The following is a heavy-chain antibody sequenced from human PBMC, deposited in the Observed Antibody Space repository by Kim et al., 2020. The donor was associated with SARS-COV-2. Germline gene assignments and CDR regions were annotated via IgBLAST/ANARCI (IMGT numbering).Heavy chain of an antibody. D-gene: IGHD3-22*01. J-gene: IGHJ4*02. V-gene: IGHV4-34*01. CDR2: INHSGST. CDR1: GGSFSGYY. Sequence: SETLSLTCAVYGGSFSGYYWSWIRQPPGKGLEWIGEINHSGSTNYNPSLKSRVTISVDTSKNQFSLKLSSVTAADTAVYYCARGPRVSYYDSSGYYLDYWGQGTLVTVSS. CDR3: ARGPRVSYYDSSGYYLDY.